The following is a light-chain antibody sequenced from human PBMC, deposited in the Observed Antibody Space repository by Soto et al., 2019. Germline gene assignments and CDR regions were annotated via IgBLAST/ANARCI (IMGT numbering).Light chain of an antibody. CDR2: AAS. CDR3: QQYYSYPPHT. CDR1: QGISSY. V-gene: IGKV1-8*01. J-gene: IGKJ2*01. Sequence: AIRMTQSPSSLSASTGDRVTITCRASQGISSYLAWYQQKPGKAPKLLIYAASTLQSGVPSRFSGSGSGTDFTLTISCLQSDDFASYYCQQYYSYPPHTFGQGTKLEIK.